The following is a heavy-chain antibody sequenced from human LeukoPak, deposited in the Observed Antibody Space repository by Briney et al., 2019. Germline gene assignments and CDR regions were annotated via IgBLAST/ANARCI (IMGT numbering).Heavy chain of an antibody. Sequence: ASVKVSCKASGYTFTSYGISWARQAPGQGLEWMGWISAYNGNTNYAQKLQGRVTMTTDTSTSTAYMELRSLRSDDTAVYYCARERGPSQYFPFDYWGQGTLVTVSS. CDR2: ISAYNGNT. V-gene: IGHV1-18*04. D-gene: IGHD2/OR15-2a*01. CDR1: GYTFTSYG. J-gene: IGHJ4*02. CDR3: ARERGPSQYFPFDY.